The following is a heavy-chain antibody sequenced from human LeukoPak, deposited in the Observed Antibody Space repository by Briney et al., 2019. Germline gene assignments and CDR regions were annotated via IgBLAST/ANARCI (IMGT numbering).Heavy chain of an antibody. D-gene: IGHD1-26*01. J-gene: IGHJ6*03. CDR2: IYYSGST. CDR1: GGSISSSSYY. Sequence: SETLSLTCTVSGGSISSSSYYWGWIRQPPGKGLEWIGSIYYSGSTYYNPSLKSRVTISVDTSKNQFSLKLSSVTAADTAVYYCARGERGPYYMDVWGKGTTVTVSS. V-gene: IGHV4-39*01. CDR3: ARGERGPYYMDV.